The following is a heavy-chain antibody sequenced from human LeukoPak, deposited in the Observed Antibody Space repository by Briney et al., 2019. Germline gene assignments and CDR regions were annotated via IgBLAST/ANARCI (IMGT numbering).Heavy chain of an antibody. Sequence: GGSLRLSCAASGFTFSSYEMNWVRQAPGKGLEWVSYISSSGSTIYYADSVKGRFTISRDNAKNSLYLQMNSLRAEDTAVYYCARVSTPEDDSSGYYADYWGQGTLVTVSS. CDR1: GFTFSSYE. J-gene: IGHJ4*02. CDR2: ISSSGSTI. D-gene: IGHD3-22*01. CDR3: ARVSTPEDDSSGYYADY. V-gene: IGHV3-48*03.